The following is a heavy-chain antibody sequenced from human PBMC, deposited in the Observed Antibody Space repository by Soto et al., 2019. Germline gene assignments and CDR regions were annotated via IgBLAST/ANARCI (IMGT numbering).Heavy chain of an antibody. Sequence: QVQLQESGPGLVKPSETLSLTCSVSGGSISGYYWSWIRQTPEKGLEWIGYIYYSGRTNYNPSLKSRVTMLIDMSKNQFPLKLTSVSAADTAVYYCAAAPRYWGQGILVNVSS. CDR3: AAAPRY. CDR1: GGSISGYY. J-gene: IGHJ4*02. D-gene: IGHD2-15*01. V-gene: IGHV4-59*01. CDR2: IYYSGRT.